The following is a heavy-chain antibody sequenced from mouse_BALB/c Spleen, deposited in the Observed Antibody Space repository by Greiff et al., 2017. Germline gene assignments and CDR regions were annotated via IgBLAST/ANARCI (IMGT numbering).Heavy chain of an antibody. Sequence: QVQLQQSGPGLVAPSQSLSITCTVSGFSLTGYGVNWVRQPPGKGLEWLGMIWGDGSTDYNSALKSRLSISKDNSKSQVFLKMNSLQTDDTARYYCASNYYGSSLRAMYYWGQGTSVTVSS. CDR3: ASNYYGSSLRAMYY. V-gene: IGHV2-6-7*01. D-gene: IGHD1-1*01. CDR2: IWGDGST. J-gene: IGHJ4*01. CDR1: GFSLTGYG.